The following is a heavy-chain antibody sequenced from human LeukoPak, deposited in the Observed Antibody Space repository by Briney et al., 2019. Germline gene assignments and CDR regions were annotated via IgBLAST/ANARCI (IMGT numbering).Heavy chain of an antibody. CDR2: IYTSGST. Sequence: SETLSLTCTVSGGSISSGSYYWSWIRQPAGKGLEWIGRIYTSGSTNYNPSLKSRVTISVDTSKNQFSLKLSSVTAADTAVYYCARDLEVDLACGGDCYSSWGQGTLVTVSS. CDR3: ARDLEVDLACGGDCYSS. J-gene: IGHJ4*02. CDR1: GGSISSGSYY. D-gene: IGHD2-21*02. V-gene: IGHV4-61*02.